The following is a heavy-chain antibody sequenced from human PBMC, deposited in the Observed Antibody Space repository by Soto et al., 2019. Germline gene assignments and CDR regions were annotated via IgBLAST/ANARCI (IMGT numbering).Heavy chain of an antibody. Sequence: QVQLQQWGAGLLKPSETLSITCAVYGGSFSGYYWTWIRQPPGTWLEWIGEINHSGSTNYNPSLKSRVTISVDTSKNQFSLKLTSVTAADTAVYYCARDNITGLFDFWGQGTLVTVSS. D-gene: IGHD3-10*01. CDR1: GGSFSGYY. CDR3: ARDNITGLFDF. CDR2: INHSGST. V-gene: IGHV4-34*01. J-gene: IGHJ4*02.